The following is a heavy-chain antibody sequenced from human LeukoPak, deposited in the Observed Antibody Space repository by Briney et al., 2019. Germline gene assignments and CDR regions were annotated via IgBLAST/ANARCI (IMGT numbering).Heavy chain of an antibody. Sequence: AGESLRLSCAASGFTVSSNYMSWVRQAPGKGQEWVSVIYSGGSTYYADSVKGRFTISRDNSKNTLYLQMNSLRAEDTAVYYCARAGDGYTRGYFDYWGQGTLLTVSS. CDR1: GFTVSSNY. CDR3: ARAGDGYTRGYFDY. D-gene: IGHD5-24*01. V-gene: IGHV3-53*01. J-gene: IGHJ4*02. CDR2: IYSGGST.